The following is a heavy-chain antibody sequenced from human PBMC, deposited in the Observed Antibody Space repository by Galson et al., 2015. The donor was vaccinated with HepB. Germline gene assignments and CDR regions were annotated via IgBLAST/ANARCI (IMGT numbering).Heavy chain of an antibody. D-gene: IGHD2-2*01. V-gene: IGHV3-15*01. J-gene: IGHJ4*02. Sequence: SLRLSCAASGFTFSNAWMSWVRQAPGKGLEWVGRIKSKADGGTTDYAAPVKGRFTISRDDSKNTLYLQMNSLKTEDTAVYYCTTDLLYCSSTSCSHLGDYWGQGTLVTVSS. CDR3: TTDLLYCSSTSCSHLGDY. CDR2: IKSKADGGTT. CDR1: GFTFSNAW.